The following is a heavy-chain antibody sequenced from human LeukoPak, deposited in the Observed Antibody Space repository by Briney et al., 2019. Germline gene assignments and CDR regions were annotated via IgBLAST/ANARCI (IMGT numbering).Heavy chain of an antibody. CDR2: INTNTGNP. CDR3: ARWSNGDSYLIDY. D-gene: IGHD4-17*01. Sequence: ASVTVSCKASGYTFTSYAMNWVRHAPGQGLEWMAWINTNTGNPTYAQGFTGRFVFSLDTSVSTAYLQISSLKAEDTAVYYCARWSNGDSYLIDYWGQGTLVTVSS. CDR1: GYTFTSYA. J-gene: IGHJ4*02. V-gene: IGHV7-4-1*02.